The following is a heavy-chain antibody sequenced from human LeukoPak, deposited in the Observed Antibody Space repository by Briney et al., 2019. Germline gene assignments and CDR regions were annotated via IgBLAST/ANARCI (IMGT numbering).Heavy chain of an antibody. CDR1: GFTFSGSA. CDR3: TSLVWDPLNFDY. Sequence: GVSLRLSCAASGFTFSGSAMHWVRQASGKGLEWVGRIRSKANSYATAYAASVKGRFTISRDDSKNTAYLQMNSLKTEDTAVYYCTSLVWDPLNFDYWGQGTLVTVSS. D-gene: IGHD6-13*01. CDR2: IRSKANSYAT. J-gene: IGHJ4*02. V-gene: IGHV3-73*01.